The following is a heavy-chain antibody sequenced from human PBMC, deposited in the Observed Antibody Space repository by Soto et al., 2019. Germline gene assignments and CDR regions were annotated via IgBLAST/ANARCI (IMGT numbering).Heavy chain of an antibody. Sequence: SSTXSLTGTFSVCSRTSGGYYWTWIRHVPGNGREWMGHIFHSGSSFTTPSLRGRLVLSIDTSDNHFSLTLISVTAADTAVYYRARGLDPDDKGTIIDDFDIWWRGPLVTV. CDR1: VCSRTSGGYY. CDR3: ARGLDPDDKGTIIDDFDI. J-gene: IGHJ3*02. V-gene: IGHV4-31*02. D-gene: IGHD2-2*01. CDR2: IFHSGSS.